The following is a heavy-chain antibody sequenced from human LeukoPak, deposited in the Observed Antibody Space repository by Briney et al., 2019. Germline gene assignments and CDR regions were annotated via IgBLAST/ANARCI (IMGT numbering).Heavy chain of an antibody. J-gene: IGHJ3*01. CDR1: GASISTYY. CDR2: IYYSGST. V-gene: IGHV4-59*08. D-gene: IGHD6-19*01. CDR3: ARHSSSGWHGDL. Sequence: SETLSLTCTVSGASISTYYWTWIRQPPGKGLEWIGYIYYSGSTNYNPSLKSRVTISVDTSKNQFSLKLTSVTAADTAVYYCARHSSSGWHGDLWGQGTMVTVSS.